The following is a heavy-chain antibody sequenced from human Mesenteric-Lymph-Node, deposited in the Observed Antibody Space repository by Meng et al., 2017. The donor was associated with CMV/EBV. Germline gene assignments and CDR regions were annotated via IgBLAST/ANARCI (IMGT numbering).Heavy chain of an antibody. Sequence: VKVSCKASGYTFTGYYILWVRQAPGQGLEWMGRINPVSGATNYAQNFQGRVTVTSDTSINTAYMELNRLRSDDTAIYYCARGTFASWGQGTLVTVSS. J-gene: IGHJ5*01. V-gene: IGHV1-2*06. CDR1: GYTFTGYY. CDR3: ARGTFAS. CDR2: INPVSGAT.